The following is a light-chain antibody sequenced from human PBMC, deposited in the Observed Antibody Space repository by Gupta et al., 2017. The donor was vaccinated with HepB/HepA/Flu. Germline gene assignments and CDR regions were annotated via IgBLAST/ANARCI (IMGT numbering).Light chain of an antibody. Sequence: QSALTQPATVSGSPGQSITISCTGTSSDVGNYNLVPWFQQHPGEAPKLMIYEVNERPSGVSNRFSGSKSDNTASLTISGLQAEDEADYYCCSYARSSTFYVFGTGTKVSVL. CDR1: SSDVGNYNL. V-gene: IGLV2-23*02. J-gene: IGLJ1*01. CDR3: CSYARSSTFYV. CDR2: EVN.